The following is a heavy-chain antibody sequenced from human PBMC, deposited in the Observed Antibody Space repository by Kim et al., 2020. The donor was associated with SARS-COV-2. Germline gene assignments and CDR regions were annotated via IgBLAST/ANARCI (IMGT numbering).Heavy chain of an antibody. CDR1: GYTFTGYY. Sequence: ASVKVSCKTSGYTFTGYYMHWVRQAPGQGLEWMGRINPNSGGTNYAQKFQGRVTMTRDTSISTAYMELSRLRSDDTAVYYCARGDRKYYYGMDVWGQGTTVTVSS. CDR2: INPNSGGT. D-gene: IGHD3-16*02. J-gene: IGHJ6*02. V-gene: IGHV1-2*06. CDR3: ARGDRKYYYGMDV.